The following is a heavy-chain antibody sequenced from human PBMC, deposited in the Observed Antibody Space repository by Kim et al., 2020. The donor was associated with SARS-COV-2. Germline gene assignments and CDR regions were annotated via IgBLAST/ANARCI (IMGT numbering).Heavy chain of an antibody. CDR3: AREEMAGNYGSGRP. CDR1: GGSISSGGYY. J-gene: IGHJ4*02. D-gene: IGHD3-10*01. CDR2: IYYSGST. Sequence: SETLSLTCTVSGGSISSGGYYWSWIRQHPGKGLEWIGYIYYSGSTYYNPSLKSRVTISVDTSKNQFSLKLSSVTAADTAVYYCAREEMAGNYGSGRPWGQGTLVTVSS. V-gene: IGHV4-31*03.